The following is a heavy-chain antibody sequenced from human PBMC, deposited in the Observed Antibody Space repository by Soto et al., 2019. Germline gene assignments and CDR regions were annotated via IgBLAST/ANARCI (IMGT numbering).Heavy chain of an antibody. CDR2: INSDGSST. D-gene: IGHD3-22*01. Sequence: EVQLVESGGGLVQPGGSLRLSCAASGFTFSSYWMHWVRQAPGKGLVWVSRINSDGSSTSYADSVKGRFTISRDNAKNTLFLQMNSLRAEATAVYYGARDRVTMIVVNGMDVWGQGTTVTVSS. V-gene: IGHV3-74*01. CDR3: ARDRVTMIVVNGMDV. CDR1: GFTFSSYW. J-gene: IGHJ6*02.